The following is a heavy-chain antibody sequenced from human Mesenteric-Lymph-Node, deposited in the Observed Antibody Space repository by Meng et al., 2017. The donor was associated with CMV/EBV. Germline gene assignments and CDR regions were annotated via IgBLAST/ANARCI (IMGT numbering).Heavy chain of an antibody. V-gene: IGHV3-23*01. D-gene: IGHD2-2*01. CDR1: GFTFSSYA. Sequence: GGSLRLSCAASGFTFSSYAMSWVRQAPGKGVEWVSAISGSGGSTYYADSVKGRFTISRDNSKNTLYLQMNSLRAEDTAVYYCAKDQGGCSSTSCYDYYYYGMDVWGQGTTVTVSS. CDR2: ISGSGGST. J-gene: IGHJ6*02. CDR3: AKDQGGCSSTSCYDYYYYGMDV.